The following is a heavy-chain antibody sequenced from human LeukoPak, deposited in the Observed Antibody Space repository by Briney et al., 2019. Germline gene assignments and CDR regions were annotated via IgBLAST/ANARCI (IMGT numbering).Heavy chain of an antibody. Sequence: KPSETLSLTCTVSGGSVSSTTYYWGWIRQPPGKGLEWIASIAYSGSTYNPSLKSRVTISVDTSKNQFSLKLSSVTAADTAVYYCARLGFCTSTSCPWGQGTLVTVSS. J-gene: IGHJ5*02. CDR3: ARLGFCTSTSCP. D-gene: IGHD2-2*01. CDR2: IAYSGST. V-gene: IGHV4-39*01. CDR1: GGSVSSTTYY.